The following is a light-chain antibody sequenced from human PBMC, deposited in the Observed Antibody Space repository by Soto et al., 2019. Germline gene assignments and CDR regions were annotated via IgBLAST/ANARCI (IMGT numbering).Light chain of an antibody. CDR3: QQYGDGNSLRYS. V-gene: IGKV3-20*01. J-gene: IGKJ2*03. Sequence: EIVLTQSPGTLSLSPGERVTLSCRASQSVNSNYLAWYQQKPGQAPRLLIYGTSSRATDIPDRFSGSGSGTDFTLTISRLEPEDFAVYYCQQYGDGNSLRYSFGQGTKLEIK. CDR1: QSVNSNY. CDR2: GTS.